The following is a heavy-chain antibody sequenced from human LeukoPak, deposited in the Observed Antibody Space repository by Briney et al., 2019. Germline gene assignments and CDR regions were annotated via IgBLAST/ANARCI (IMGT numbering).Heavy chain of an antibody. D-gene: IGHD3-9*01. V-gene: IGHV3-7*03. CDR1: GFTFSSYW. Sequence: GGSLRLSCAASGFTFSSYWMSWVRQAPGKGLEWVANINQDGSEKNYVDSVKGRFTISRDNTMNSLYLQMNSLRVEDTAVYYCSRDPRLADYWGQGTLVTVSS. J-gene: IGHJ4*02. CDR2: INQDGSEK. CDR3: SRDPRLADY.